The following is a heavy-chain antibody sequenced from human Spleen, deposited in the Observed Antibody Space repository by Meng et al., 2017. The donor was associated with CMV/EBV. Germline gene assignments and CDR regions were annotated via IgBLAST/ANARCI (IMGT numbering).Heavy chain of an antibody. CDR3: ASNNYYGSGSPFDY. J-gene: IGHJ4*02. D-gene: IGHD3-10*01. CDR1: GFTFSSYW. Sequence: GESLKISCAASGFTFSSYWMSWVRQAPGKGLEWVVNIKQDGSERYYVDSVKGRFTSSRDNAKNSLYLQMNSLRAEDTAVYYCASNNYYGSGSPFDYWGQGTLVTVSS. V-gene: IGHV3-7*01. CDR2: IKQDGSER.